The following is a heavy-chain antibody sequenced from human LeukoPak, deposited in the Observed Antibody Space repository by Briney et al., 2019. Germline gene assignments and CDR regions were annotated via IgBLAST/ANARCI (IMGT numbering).Heavy chain of an antibody. J-gene: IGHJ4*02. V-gene: IGHV3-30*18. CDR3: AKRGAALDYFDY. CDR1: GFTFTSYS. D-gene: IGHD6-25*01. Sequence: GGSLRLSCAASGFTFTSYSMNWVRQAPGKGLEWVALISYDGRNKYYPDSVKGRFTISRDNSKNTLYLHMNSLSAEDTAVYYCAKRGAALDYFDYWGQGTLVTVSS. CDR2: ISYDGRNK.